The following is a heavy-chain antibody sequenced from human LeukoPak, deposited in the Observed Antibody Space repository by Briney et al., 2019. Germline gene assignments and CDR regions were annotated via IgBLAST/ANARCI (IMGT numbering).Heavy chain of an antibody. Sequence: PSETLSLTCTVSGGSSSSYYWSWLRQPPGKGLEWIRYIYYCGSTNYNPSLKSRVTISVDVSKNQFSLKLSSVTAADTAVYYCAREVYGSGSYYMVWFDPWGQGTLVSVSS. D-gene: IGHD3-10*01. CDR2: IYYCGST. CDR1: GGSSSSYY. J-gene: IGHJ5*02. V-gene: IGHV4-59*01. CDR3: AREVYGSGSYYMVWFDP.